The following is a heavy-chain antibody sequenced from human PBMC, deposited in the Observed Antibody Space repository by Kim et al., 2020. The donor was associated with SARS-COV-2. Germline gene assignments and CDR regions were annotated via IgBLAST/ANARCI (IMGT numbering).Heavy chain of an antibody. J-gene: IGHJ4*02. CDR3: ARDTADY. CDR2: IKEDGSDK. CDR1: GFSFSLYW. Sequence: GGSLRRSCVASGFSFSLYWMAWVRQAPGKGPEWVANIKEDGSDKYYVDSVKGRFTISRDNTKNSLYLQMNSLRVEDTAVYYCARDTADYWGQGTLVTVSS. V-gene: IGHV3-7*01.